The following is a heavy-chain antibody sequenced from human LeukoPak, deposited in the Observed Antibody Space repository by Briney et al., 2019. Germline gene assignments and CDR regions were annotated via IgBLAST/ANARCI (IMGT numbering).Heavy chain of an antibody. CDR1: GFTFDDYG. CDR3: AKDARRSSGWYFFDH. J-gene: IGHJ4*02. D-gene: IGHD6-19*01. V-gene: IGHV3-23*01. CDR2: ISDGGSRT. Sequence: GGSLRLSCAASGFTFDDYGMSWVRQAPGKGLEWVSAISDGGSRTYYADSVKGRFTISRDNSKNTLHLQMNSLRAEDTAVYYCAKDARRSSGWYFFDHWGQGTLVTVSS.